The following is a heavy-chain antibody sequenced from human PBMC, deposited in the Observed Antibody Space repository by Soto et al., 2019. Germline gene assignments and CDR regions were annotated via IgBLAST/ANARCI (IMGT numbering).Heavy chain of an antibody. J-gene: IGHJ4*02. D-gene: IGHD6-6*01. CDR3: ARAQPARPIDS. V-gene: IGHV1-69*01. CDR1: GATFISSA. Sequence: QVQLVQSGAEVKRPGSSVKVSCKLSGATFISSAMNWLRQAPGLGLEWRGAIIPFANAPSYASDFRGRLTIAADESTRTAYLELSNLTSDDAAVYYCARAQPARPIDSWGQGTLVAVSS. CDR2: IIPFANAP.